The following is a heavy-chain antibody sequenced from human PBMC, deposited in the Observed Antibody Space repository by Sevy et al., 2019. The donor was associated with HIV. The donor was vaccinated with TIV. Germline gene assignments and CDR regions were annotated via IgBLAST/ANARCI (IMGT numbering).Heavy chain of an antibody. V-gene: IGHV1-24*01. CDR2: FDPEDGET. Sequence: ASVKVSCKVSGYTLTELSMHWVRQAPGKGLEWMGSFDPEDGETIYAQNFQGRVTMTEDRSTDTAYMELSSLRSEDTAVYYCATTKHYYDSSGYPFDYWGQGTLVTVSS. J-gene: IGHJ4*02. CDR3: ATTKHYYDSSGYPFDY. D-gene: IGHD3-22*01. CDR1: GYTLTELS.